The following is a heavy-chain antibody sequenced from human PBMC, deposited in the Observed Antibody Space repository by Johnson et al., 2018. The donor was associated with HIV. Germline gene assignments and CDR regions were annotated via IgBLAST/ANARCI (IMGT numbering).Heavy chain of an antibody. CDR2: TQYDGSNK. CDR3: AKDRTNWCYDAFDI. V-gene: IGHV3-30*02. Sequence: QEQLVESGGGVVQPGGSLRLSCAASGFSFSSYGIHWVRQAPGKGLEWVAFTQYDGSNKYYADSVKGLFTIFRDNSENTLFLQMNRLRAEDTAVYYCAKDRTNWCYDAFDIWGQGTMVTVSS. J-gene: IGHJ3*02. CDR1: GFSFSSYG. D-gene: IGHD2-8*01.